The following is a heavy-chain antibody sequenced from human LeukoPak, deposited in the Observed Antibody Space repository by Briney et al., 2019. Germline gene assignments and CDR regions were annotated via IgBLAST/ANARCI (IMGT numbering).Heavy chain of an antibody. CDR2: IYHSGST. CDR1: GGSVSSDY. V-gene: IGHV4-59*02. J-gene: IGHJ4*02. D-gene: IGHD4-23*01. CDR3: ARAGGGIPFDY. Sequence: SETLSLTCTVSGGSVSSDYWSWIRQPPGKGLEWIGEIYHSGSTNYNPSLKSRVTISVDKSKNQFSLKLSSVTAADTAVYYCARAGGGIPFDYWGQGTLVTVSS.